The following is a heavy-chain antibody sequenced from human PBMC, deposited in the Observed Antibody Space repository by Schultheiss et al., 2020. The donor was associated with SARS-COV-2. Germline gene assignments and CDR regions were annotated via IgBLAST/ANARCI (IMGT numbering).Heavy chain of an antibody. J-gene: IGHJ4*02. Sequence: SETLSLTCTVSGCSISSSSYYWSWIRQRPGKGLEWIGYIYYSGSTNYNPSLKSRVTISVDTSKNQFSLKLSSVTAADTAVYYCARLSGTLATIRDYWGQGTLVTVSS. V-gene: IGHV4-61*05. D-gene: IGHD6-13*01. CDR3: ARLSGTLATIRDY. CDR1: GCSISSSSYY. CDR2: IYYSGST.